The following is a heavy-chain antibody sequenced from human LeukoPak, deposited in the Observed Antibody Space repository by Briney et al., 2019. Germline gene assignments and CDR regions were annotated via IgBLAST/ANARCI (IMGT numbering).Heavy chain of an antibody. J-gene: IGHJ6*03. CDR1: GFMFSRLG. D-gene: IGHD3-16*01. V-gene: IGHV3-33*06. Sequence: GRSLRLSCTASGFMFSRLGIQWVRQAPGEGLEWVAMIWHDGSVEEYADSVKGRFTISRDNSQNTLYLEMNSLGDDDTAVYYCAKEGDQFRGYLDAWGKGTTVTVSS. CDR3: AKEGDQFRGYLDA. CDR2: IWHDGSVE.